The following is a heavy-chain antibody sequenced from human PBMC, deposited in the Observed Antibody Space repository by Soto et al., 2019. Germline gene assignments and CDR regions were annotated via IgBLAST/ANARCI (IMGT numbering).Heavy chain of an antibody. Sequence: PGGSLRLSCAASGFTFDDYAMHWVRQAPGKGLEWVSLISWDGGSTYYADSVKGRFTISRDNSKNSLYLQMNSLRAEDTALYYCAKDFSHSGYSYYFDYWGQGTLVAVSS. CDR1: GFTFDDYA. D-gene: IGHD3-22*01. J-gene: IGHJ4*02. V-gene: IGHV3-43D*04. CDR2: ISWDGGST. CDR3: AKDFSHSGYSYYFDY.